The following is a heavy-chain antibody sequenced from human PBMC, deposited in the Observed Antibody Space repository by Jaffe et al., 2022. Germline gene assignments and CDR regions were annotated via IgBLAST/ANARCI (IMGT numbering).Heavy chain of an antibody. CDR1: GFTFSSYW. D-gene: IGHD2-8*01. V-gene: IGHV3-7*01. CDR3: VRALSRLRDY. Sequence: EVQLVESGGGLVQPGGSLRLSCAASGFTFSSYWMSWVRQAPGKGLEWVANIKQDGSEKNYVDSVKGRFTISRDNAENSLYLQMNSLRAEDTALYYCVRALSRLRDYWGQGSLVTVSS. CDR2: IKQDGSEK. J-gene: IGHJ4*02.